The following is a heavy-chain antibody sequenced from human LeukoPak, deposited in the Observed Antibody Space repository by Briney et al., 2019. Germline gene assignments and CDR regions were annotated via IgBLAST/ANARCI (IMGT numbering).Heavy chain of an antibody. D-gene: IGHD3-10*01. CDR1: GYSISSGYY. Sequence: SETLSLTCTVSGYSISSGYYWGWIRQPPGKGLEWIGEINHSGSTNYNPSLKSRVTISVDTSKNQFSLKLSSVTAADTAVYYCARRRYYGSGSYYKGRYYYMDVWGKGTTVTISS. V-gene: IGHV4-38-2*02. CDR2: INHSGST. CDR3: ARRRYYGSGSYYKGRYYYMDV. J-gene: IGHJ6*03.